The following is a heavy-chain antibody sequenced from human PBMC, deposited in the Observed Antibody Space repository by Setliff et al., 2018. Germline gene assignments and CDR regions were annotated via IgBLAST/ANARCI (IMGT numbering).Heavy chain of an antibody. J-gene: IGHJ4*02. CDR1: GGSISSGDYY. V-gene: IGHV4-30-4*08. D-gene: IGHD3-10*01. CDR2: IYYSGST. Sequence: SETLSLTCTVSGGSISSGDYYWSWIRRPPGKGLEWIGYIYYSGSTYYNPSLKSRVTISVDTSKNQFSLKLSSVTAADTAVYYCARSWFGELFDYFDYWGQGTLVTVSS. CDR3: ARSWFGELFDYFDY.